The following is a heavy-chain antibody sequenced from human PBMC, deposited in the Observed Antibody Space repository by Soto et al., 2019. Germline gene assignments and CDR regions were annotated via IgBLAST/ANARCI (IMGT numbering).Heavy chain of an antibody. Sequence: EVQLVESGGGLVQPGGSLRLSCAASGFTVSSNYMSWVHQAPGKGLEWVSVIYSGGGTYYADSVKGRFTISRDNSKNTLYLQMNSLRAEDTAVYYCARDLVGATTEYFQHWGQGTLVTVSS. J-gene: IGHJ1*01. CDR1: GFTVSSNY. CDR2: IYSGGGT. D-gene: IGHD1-26*01. CDR3: ARDLVGATTEYFQH. V-gene: IGHV3-66*01.